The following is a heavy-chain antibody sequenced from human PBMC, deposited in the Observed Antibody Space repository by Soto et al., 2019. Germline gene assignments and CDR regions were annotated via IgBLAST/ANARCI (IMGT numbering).Heavy chain of an antibody. Sequence: GSLRLSCAASGFTFSSYAMSWVRQAPGKGLEWVSAISGSGGSTYYADSVKGRFTISRDNSKNTLYLQMNSLRAEDTAVYYCAKDLGYYDSSGYDYWGQGTLVTVSS. CDR1: GFTFSSYA. V-gene: IGHV3-23*01. CDR2: ISGSGGST. J-gene: IGHJ4*02. CDR3: AKDLGYYDSSGYDY. D-gene: IGHD3-22*01.